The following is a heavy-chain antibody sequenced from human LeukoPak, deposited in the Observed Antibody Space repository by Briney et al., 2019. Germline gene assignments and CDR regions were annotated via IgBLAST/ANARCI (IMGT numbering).Heavy chain of an antibody. CDR2: IIPIFGTA. J-gene: IGHJ6*02. Sequence: GASVKVSCKASGGTFSSYATSWVRQAPGQGLEWMGGIIPIFGTANYAQKFQGRVTITADESTSTAYMELSSLRSEDTAVYYCARDLDPQRGEYYYYGMDVWGQGTTVTVSS. CDR1: GGTFSSYA. D-gene: IGHD3-16*01. V-gene: IGHV1-69*13. CDR3: ARDLDPQRGEYYYYGMDV.